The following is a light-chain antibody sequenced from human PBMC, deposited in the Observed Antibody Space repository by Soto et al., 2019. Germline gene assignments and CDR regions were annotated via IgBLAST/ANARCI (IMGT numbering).Light chain of an antibody. Sequence: DIQMTQSPSSVSASVGDRVTITCRASREISSSLAWYQQTPVKAPKLLIRRASSLNRGVQSRFSGGGAGTEFTLTIRSLQPEDFATYYCQQTSAFPRTFGQGTKVDNK. CDR1: REISSS. CDR3: QQTSAFPRT. J-gene: IGKJ1*01. CDR2: RAS. V-gene: IGKV1-12*01.